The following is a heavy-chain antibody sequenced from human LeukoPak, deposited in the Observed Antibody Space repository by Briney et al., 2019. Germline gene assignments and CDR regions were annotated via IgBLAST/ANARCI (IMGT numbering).Heavy chain of an antibody. V-gene: IGHV1-8*01. CDR2: MNPNSGNT. CDR1: GYTFTSYD. D-gene: IGHD6-13*01. J-gene: IGHJ1*01. CDR3: ASSSSWYAEYFQH. Sequence: GASVKVSCKASGYTFTSYDINWVRQATGQGLEWMGWMNPNSGNTGYAQKLQGRVTMTTDTSTSTAYMELRSLRSDDTAVYYCASSSSWYAEYFQHWGQGTLVTVSS.